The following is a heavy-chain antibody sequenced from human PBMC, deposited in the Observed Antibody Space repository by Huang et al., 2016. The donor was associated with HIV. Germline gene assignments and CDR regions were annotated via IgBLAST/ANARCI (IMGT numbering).Heavy chain of an antibody. J-gene: IGHJ4*02. V-gene: IGHV4-39*02. CDR3: ARLPGSITMIRGVITDPY. CDR1: GGSIRSDNYY. CDR2: IYYSGGT. Sequence: QLQLQESGPGLVKPSETLSLTCTVSGGSIRSDNYYWGWIRQPPGKGLEWIGSIYYSGGTYYHPSRKRRGTTTVDTSKNHFSLRMRSVTAADTAVYYCARLPGSITMIRGVITDPYWGQGTLVTVSS. D-gene: IGHD3-10*01.